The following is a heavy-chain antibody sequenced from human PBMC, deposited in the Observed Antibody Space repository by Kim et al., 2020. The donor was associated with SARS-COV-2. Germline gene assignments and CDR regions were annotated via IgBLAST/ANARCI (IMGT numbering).Heavy chain of an antibody. Sequence: SETLSLTCTVSGGSISSYYWSWIRQPPGKGLEWIGYIYYSGSTNYNPSLKSRVTISVDTSKNQYSLKLSSVTAADTAVYYCARDTGWFDPLGQGTLVTVSS. J-gene: IGHJ5*02. CDR3: ARDTGWFDP. CDR2: IYYSGST. CDR1: GGSISSYY. V-gene: IGHV4-59*01.